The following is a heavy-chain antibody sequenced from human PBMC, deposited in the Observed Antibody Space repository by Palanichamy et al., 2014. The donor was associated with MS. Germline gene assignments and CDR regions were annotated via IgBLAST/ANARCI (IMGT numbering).Heavy chain of an antibody. CDR2: IYYSGST. D-gene: IGHD1-26*01. CDR3: ARDSGSSLGV. Sequence: VQLQESGPGLVKPSETLSLTCTVSGGSVSSGSYYWSWIRQPPGKGLEWIGYIYYSGSTNYNPSLKSRVTISVDTSKNQFSLKLSSVTAADTAVYYCARDSGSSLGVWGQGTLVTVSS. J-gene: IGHJ4*02. CDR1: GGSVSSGSYY. V-gene: IGHV4-61*01.